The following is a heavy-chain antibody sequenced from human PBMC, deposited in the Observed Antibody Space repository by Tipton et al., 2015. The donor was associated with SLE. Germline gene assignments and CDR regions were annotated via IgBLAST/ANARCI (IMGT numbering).Heavy chain of an antibody. J-gene: IGHJ4*02. D-gene: IGHD6-19*01. CDR3: ASRRTGSGWFPWNY. CDR1: GGSISSHY. V-gene: IGHV4-59*08. CDR2: IYYSGST. Sequence: TLSLTCTVSGGSISSHYWSWIRQPPGKGLEWIGYIYYSGSTNYNPALKSRVTISVDTSKNQFSLNLTSVTAADTAVYYCASRRTGSGWFPWNYWGQGTLVTVSS.